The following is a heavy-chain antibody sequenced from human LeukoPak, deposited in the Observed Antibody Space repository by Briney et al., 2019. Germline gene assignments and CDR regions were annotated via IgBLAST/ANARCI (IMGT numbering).Heavy chain of an antibody. Sequence: GGSLRLSCAASGFTVSSNHMSWVRQAPGKGLEWVSVIYSGGSTNYADSVKGRFTISRDNSKNTLYLQMNSLRAEDTAVYYCAREKRNDYGDYNYYFDHWGQGTLVTVSS. J-gene: IGHJ4*02. D-gene: IGHD4-17*01. CDR2: IYSGGST. CDR3: AREKRNDYGDYNYYFDH. CDR1: GFTVSSNH. V-gene: IGHV3-53*01.